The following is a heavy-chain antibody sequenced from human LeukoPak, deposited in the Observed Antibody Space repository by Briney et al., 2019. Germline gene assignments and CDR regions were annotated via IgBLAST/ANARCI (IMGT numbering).Heavy chain of an antibody. CDR3: TRLILGRRWEPRGFDP. Sequence: SETLSLTCNVTGGSISSYSWGWIRQPPGKGLEWLGHIHSSGSANYNPPLKSRATLSADPSKNQVSLQLTSVTAADPVMYYCTRLILGRRWEPRGFDPGGRGTLVPVSS. CDR2: IHSSGSA. V-gene: IGHV4-4*09. CDR1: GGSISSYS. J-gene: IGHJ5*02. D-gene: IGHD1-26*01.